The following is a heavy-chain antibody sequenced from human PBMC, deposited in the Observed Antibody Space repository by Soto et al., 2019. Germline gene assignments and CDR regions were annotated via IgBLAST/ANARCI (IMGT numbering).Heavy chain of an antibody. D-gene: IGHD3-3*01. Sequence: GASVKVSCKASGYTFTGYYMHWVRQAPGQGLEWMGWINPNSGGTNYAQKFQGWVTMTRDTSISTAYMELSRLRSDDTAVYYCARDRFLEPVYYGMDVWGQGTTVTVSS. CDR2: INPNSGGT. V-gene: IGHV1-2*04. CDR1: GYTFTGYY. CDR3: ARDRFLEPVYYGMDV. J-gene: IGHJ6*02.